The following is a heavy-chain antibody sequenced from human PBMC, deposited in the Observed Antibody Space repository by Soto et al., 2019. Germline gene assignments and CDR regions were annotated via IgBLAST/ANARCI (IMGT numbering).Heavy chain of an antibody. CDR1: GGSFSGYY. CDR2: INHSGST. Sequence: SETLSLTCAVYGGSFSGYYWSWIRQPPGKGLEWIGEINHSGSTNYNPSLKSRVTISVDTSKNQFSLKLSSVTAADTAVYYCANAPHTHSSSCFDYWGKEPLVTVPS. V-gene: IGHV4-34*01. J-gene: IGHJ4*02. CDR3: ANAPHTHSSSCFDY. D-gene: IGHD6-13*01.